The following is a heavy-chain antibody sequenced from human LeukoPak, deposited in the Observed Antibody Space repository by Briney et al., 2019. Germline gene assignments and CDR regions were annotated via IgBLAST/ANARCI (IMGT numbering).Heavy chain of an antibody. D-gene: IGHD4-17*01. Sequence: SVKVSCKASGGTFSSYAISLVRQAPGQGLEWMGGIIPIFGTANYAQKFQGRVTITTDESTSTAYMELSSLRSEDTAVYYCARDPLYGDYGNWFDPWGQGTLVTVSS. CDR2: IIPIFGTA. CDR3: ARDPLYGDYGNWFDP. V-gene: IGHV1-69*05. CDR1: GGTFSSYA. J-gene: IGHJ5*02.